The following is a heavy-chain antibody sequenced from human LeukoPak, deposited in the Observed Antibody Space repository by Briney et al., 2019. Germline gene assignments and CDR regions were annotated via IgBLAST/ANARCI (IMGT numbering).Heavy chain of an antibody. CDR1: GFTFSSYA. CDR2: IKGSGGIT. J-gene: IGHJ4*02. CDR3: AKDRGSSTWYYFDY. D-gene: IGHD6-13*01. V-gene: IGHV3-23*01. Sequence: GGSLRLSCAAFGFTFSSYAMSWVRQAPGKGLEWVSAIKGSGGITYYADSVKGRFTISRDNSKNTLFLQMNSLRAEDTALYYCAKDRGSSTWYYFDYWGQGILVTVSS.